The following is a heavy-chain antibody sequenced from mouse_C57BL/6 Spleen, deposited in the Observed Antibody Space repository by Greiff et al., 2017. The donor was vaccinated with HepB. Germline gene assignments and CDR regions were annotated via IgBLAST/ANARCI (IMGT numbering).Heavy chain of an antibody. CDR2: ISYDGSN. D-gene: IGHD4-1*01. Sequence: EVKLMESGPGLVKPSQSLSLTCSVTGYSITSGYYWNWIRQFPGNKLEWMGYISYDGSNNYNPSLKNRISITRDTSKNQFFLKLNSVTTEDTATYYCARDWANWDLAWFAYWGQGTLVTVSA. J-gene: IGHJ3*01. CDR1: GYSITSGYY. V-gene: IGHV3-6*01. CDR3: ARDWANWDLAWFAY.